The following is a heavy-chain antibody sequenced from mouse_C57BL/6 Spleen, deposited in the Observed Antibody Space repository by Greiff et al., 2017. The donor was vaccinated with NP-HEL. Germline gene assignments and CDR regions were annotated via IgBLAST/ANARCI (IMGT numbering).Heavy chain of an antibody. J-gene: IGHJ3*01. CDR3: ARSITTGPWFAY. Sequence: VKLQESGAELVKPGASVKISCKASGYAFSSYWMNWVKQRPGKGLEWIGQIYPGDGDTNYNGKFKGKATLTADKSSSTAYMQLSSLTSEDSAVYFCARSITTGPWFAYWGQGTLVTVSA. CDR2: IYPGDGDT. V-gene: IGHV1-80*01. D-gene: IGHD1-2*01. CDR1: GYAFSSYW.